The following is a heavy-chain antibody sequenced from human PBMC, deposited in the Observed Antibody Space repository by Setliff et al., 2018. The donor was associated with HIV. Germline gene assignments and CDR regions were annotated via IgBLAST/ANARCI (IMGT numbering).Heavy chain of an antibody. J-gene: IGHJ2*01. CDR3: ARDHHSGRGSNFPWYSDL. Sequence: ASVKVSCKASGYTFSNYGITWVRQAPGQGLEWMGWITSYNGNTNYAKKFKGRVTMTTDTSTSIAYMELKSLRSEDTAVYCCARDHHSGRGSNFPWYSDLWGRGTLGTVSS. D-gene: IGHD1-26*01. CDR2: ITSYNGNT. V-gene: IGHV1-18*01. CDR1: GYTFSNYG.